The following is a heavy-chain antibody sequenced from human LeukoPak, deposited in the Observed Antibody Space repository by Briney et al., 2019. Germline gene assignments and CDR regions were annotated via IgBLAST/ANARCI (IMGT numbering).Heavy chain of an antibody. D-gene: IGHD2-2*01. CDR1: GCTFTVYY. CDR2: INPNSGGT. V-gene: IGHV1-2*02. J-gene: IGHJ4*02. Sequence: ASVTVSCKASGCTFTVYYMHWVRQAPGQGVEWMGWINPNSGGTNYAQKFQGRVTMTRDTPISTAYMELSRLRSDDTAVYYCARVRGLGYCSSTSCSVAAAGNGYFDYWGQGTLVTVSS. CDR3: ARVRGLGYCSSTSCSVAAAGNGYFDY.